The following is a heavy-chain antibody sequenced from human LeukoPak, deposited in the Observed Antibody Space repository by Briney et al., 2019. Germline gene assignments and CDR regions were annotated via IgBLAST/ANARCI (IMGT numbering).Heavy chain of an antibody. J-gene: IGHJ4*02. V-gene: IGHV7-4-1*02. Sequence: ASVKVSCKASGYSFNSQGMNWVRQAPGQGLEWMGWINTNTGNPTYAQGFTGRFVFSLDTSVSTAYLQISSLKAEDTAVYYCARGHCSGGSCYSVRFDYWGQGTLVTVSS. CDR2: INTNTGNP. CDR3: ARGHCSGGSCYSVRFDY. CDR1: GYSFNSQG. D-gene: IGHD2-15*01.